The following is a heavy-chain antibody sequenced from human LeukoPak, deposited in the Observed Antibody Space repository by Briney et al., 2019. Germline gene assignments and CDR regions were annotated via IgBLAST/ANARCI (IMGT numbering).Heavy chain of an antibody. D-gene: IGHD3-10*01. CDR2: ISYDGSNK. Sequence: GRSLRLSCAASGFTFSSYGMHWVRQAPGKGLEWVAVISYDGSNKYYADSVKGRFTISRDNSKNTLYLQMNSLRAEDTAVYYCAKEGLWFGELLPYYFDYWGQGTLVTVSS. V-gene: IGHV3-30*18. J-gene: IGHJ4*02. CDR3: AKEGLWFGELLPYYFDY. CDR1: GFTFSSYG.